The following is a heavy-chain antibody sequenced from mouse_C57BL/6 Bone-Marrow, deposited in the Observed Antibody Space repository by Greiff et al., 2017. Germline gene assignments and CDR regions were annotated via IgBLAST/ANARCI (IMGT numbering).Heavy chain of an antibody. V-gene: IGHV1-55*01. CDR2: IYPGSGST. CDR3: AREDYYGSSYDY. J-gene: IGHJ2*01. D-gene: IGHD1-1*01. Sequence: VQLQQPGAELVKPGASVKMSCKASGYTFTSYWITWVKQRPGQGLEWIGDIYPGSGSTNYNEKLKSKATLTVDTSSSTAYMQLSSLTSEDSAVYYCAREDYYGSSYDYWGQGTTLTVSS. CDR1: GYTFTSYW.